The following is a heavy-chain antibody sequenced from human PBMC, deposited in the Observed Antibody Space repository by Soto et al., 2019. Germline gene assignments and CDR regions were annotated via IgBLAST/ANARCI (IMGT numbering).Heavy chain of an antibody. CDR1: GFTVSSNY. Sequence: PGGSLRLSCAASGFTVSSNYMSWVRQAPGKGLEWVSVIYSGGSTYYADSVRGRFTISRGNSKNTLYLQVKSLRAEDTAVYYCARDPPATRHGMDVWGQGTTVTVSS. J-gene: IGHJ6*02. CDR3: ARDPPATRHGMDV. V-gene: IGHV3-53*01. CDR2: IYSGGST.